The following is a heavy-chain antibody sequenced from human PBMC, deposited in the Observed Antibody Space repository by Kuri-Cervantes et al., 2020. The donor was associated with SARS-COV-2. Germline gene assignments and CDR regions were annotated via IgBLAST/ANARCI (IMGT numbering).Heavy chain of an antibody. Sequence: ASVKVSCKASGYTFTSYDSNWVRQATGQGLEWMGWMNPNSGNTGYVQKFQGRVTMTRNTSISTAYMELSSLRSEDTAVYYCASGGLRLGELSLAPNPTTTFWYFDLWGRGTLVTVSS. J-gene: IGHJ2*01. V-gene: IGHV1-8*01. D-gene: IGHD3-16*02. CDR3: ASGGLRLGELSLAPNPTTTFWYFDL. CDR2: MNPNSGNT. CDR1: GYTFTSYD.